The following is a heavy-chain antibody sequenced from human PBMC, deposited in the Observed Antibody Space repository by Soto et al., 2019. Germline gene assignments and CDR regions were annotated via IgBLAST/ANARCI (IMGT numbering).Heavy chain of an antibody. Sequence: QVQLVQSGAEVKKPGSSVKVSCKASGGTFSSYAISWVRQAPGQGLEWLGGIIPIFGTANYAQKFQGRVTITADKSTRTAYMELSSLRSEDTAVYYCARVYDYGSGSYQTPDYYYGMDVWGQGTTVTVSS. CDR1: GGTFSSYA. CDR2: IIPIFGTA. V-gene: IGHV1-69*06. D-gene: IGHD3-10*01. J-gene: IGHJ6*02. CDR3: ARVYDYGSGSYQTPDYYYGMDV.